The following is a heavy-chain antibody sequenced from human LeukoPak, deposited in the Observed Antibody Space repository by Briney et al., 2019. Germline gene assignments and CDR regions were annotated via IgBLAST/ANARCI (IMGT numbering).Heavy chain of an antibody. J-gene: IGHJ4*02. CDR2: IYTSGST. V-gene: IGHV4-4*07. D-gene: IGHD3-22*01. CDR1: GGSISSYY. CDR3: ARGAYDSSGYYFYYFDY. Sequence: SETLSLTCTVSGGSISSYYWSWIRQPAGKGLEWIGRIYTSGSTNYNPSLKSRVTISVDTSKNQFSLKLSSVTAADTAVYYCARGAYDSSGYYFYYFDYWGQGTLVTVSS.